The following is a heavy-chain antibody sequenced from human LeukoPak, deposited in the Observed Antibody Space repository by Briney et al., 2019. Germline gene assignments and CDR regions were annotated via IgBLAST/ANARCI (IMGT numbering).Heavy chain of an antibody. CDR1: GESFSGYY. Sequence: SETLSLTCAVYGESFSGYYWSWIRQPPGKGLEWIGEINHSGSTNYNPSLKSRVTISVDTSKNQFSLKLSSVTAADTAVYYCARKYYYDSSGYYSGFGFDYWGQGTLVTVSS. CDR3: ARKYYYDSSGYYSGFGFDY. J-gene: IGHJ4*02. V-gene: IGHV4-34*01. CDR2: INHSGST. D-gene: IGHD3-22*01.